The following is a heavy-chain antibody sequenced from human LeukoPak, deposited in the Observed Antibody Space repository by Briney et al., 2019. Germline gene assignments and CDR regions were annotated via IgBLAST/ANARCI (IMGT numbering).Heavy chain of an antibody. J-gene: IGHJ4*02. CDR1: DGHIRSGSYL. Sequence: PSETLSLPCTVPDGHIRSGSYLWSRIRQPPGKELDWVGRVYTSGSTNYNPSLKSRVTISLDTSKNQFSLELQSVTAADTAVYYCARSRRKGLTFDHWGQGTRVTVSS. CDR3: ARSRRKGLTFDH. V-gene: IGHV4-61*02. CDR2: VYTSGST. D-gene: IGHD1-14*01.